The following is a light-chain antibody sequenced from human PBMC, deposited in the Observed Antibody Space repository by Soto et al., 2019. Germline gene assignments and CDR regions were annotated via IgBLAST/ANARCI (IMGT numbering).Light chain of an antibody. CDR3: SSYTSTSPPWV. J-gene: IGLJ3*02. Sequence: QSALTQPASVSGSPGQSITIFCSGTSSDVGAYKFVSWYRHHPGKAPQVMIYEVSNRPSGVSNRFSGSKSGNTASLTIAGLQPAYEGDYYCSSYTSTSPPWVFGGGTKVTVL. CDR1: SSDVGAYKF. CDR2: EVS. V-gene: IGLV2-14*01.